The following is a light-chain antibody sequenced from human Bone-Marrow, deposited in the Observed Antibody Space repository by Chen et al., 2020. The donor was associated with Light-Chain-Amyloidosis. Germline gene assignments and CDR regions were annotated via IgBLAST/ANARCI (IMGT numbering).Light chain of an antibody. CDR3: QSADSSGTYEVI. V-gene: IGLV3-25*03. CDR2: SDT. Sequence: SYVLPQPPSVSVSPGTTARVTCSGDDLPTKYAYWYQQKPGQAPVLVIHSDTERPSGISERFSGSSSGTTATLTISGVQAEDEADYHCQSADSSGTYEVIFGGGTKLTVL. CDR1: DLPTKY. J-gene: IGLJ2*01.